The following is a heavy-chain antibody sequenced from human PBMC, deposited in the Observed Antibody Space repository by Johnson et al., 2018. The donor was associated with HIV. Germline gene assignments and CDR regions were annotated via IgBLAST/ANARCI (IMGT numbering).Heavy chain of an antibody. J-gene: IGHJ3*02. D-gene: IGHD5-24*01. CDR1: GFTFSGYA. V-gene: IGHV3-23*04. CDR3: ARDQWMAGDAFDI. CDR2: ISGSGEST. Sequence: VQLVESGGGLVQPGGSLRLSCAASGFTFSGYAMSWVRQAPGKGLEWVSAISGSGESTCYAASVTGRFPISRDNAKNSLYLHMTSLRAEDTAVYYCARDQWMAGDAFDIWGQGTVVTVSS.